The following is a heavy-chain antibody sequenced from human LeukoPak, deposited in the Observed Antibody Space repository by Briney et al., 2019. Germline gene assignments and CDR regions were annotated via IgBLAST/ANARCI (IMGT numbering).Heavy chain of an antibody. CDR1: GYTFTGYY. J-gene: IGHJ4*02. V-gene: IGHV1-2*03. Sequence: LGASVKVSCKASGYTFTGYYMHWVRQAPGQGLEWMGWINPNSSGTNYAQKFQGRVTMTRDTSISTAYMELSRLRSDDTAVYYCARAPERYSSSDLDYWGQGTLVTVSS. CDR2: INPNSSGT. D-gene: IGHD6-6*01. CDR3: ARAPERYSSSDLDY.